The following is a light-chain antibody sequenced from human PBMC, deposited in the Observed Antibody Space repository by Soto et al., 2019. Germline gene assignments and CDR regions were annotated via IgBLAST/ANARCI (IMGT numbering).Light chain of an antibody. CDR1: QSVYNN. CDR3: QQRSNWPLT. CDR2: DAS. Sequence: EIVMTQSPATLSVSPGERATLSCRASQSVYNNLAWYQQKPGQAPRLLIYDASNRATGIPARFSGSGSGRDFTLTINSLEPEDFAVYYCQQRSNWPLTFGGGTKVEIK. J-gene: IGKJ4*01. V-gene: IGKV3-11*02.